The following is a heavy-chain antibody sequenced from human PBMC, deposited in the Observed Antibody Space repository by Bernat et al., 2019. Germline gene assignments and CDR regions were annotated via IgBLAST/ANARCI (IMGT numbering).Heavy chain of an antibody. Sequence: QVQLQESGPGLVKPSQTLSLTCTVSGGSISSGGYYWSWIRQHPGKGLEWIGYIYYSGSTYYNPSLKSRVTISVDTSKNQFSLKLSYVTAADTAVYYCARVAFGVPAAMSRVSSIAIDYWGQGTLVTVSS. CDR1: GGSISSGGYY. D-gene: IGHD2-2*01. J-gene: IGHJ4*02. V-gene: IGHV4-31*03. CDR3: ARVAFGVPAAMSRVSSIAIDY. CDR2: IYYSGST.